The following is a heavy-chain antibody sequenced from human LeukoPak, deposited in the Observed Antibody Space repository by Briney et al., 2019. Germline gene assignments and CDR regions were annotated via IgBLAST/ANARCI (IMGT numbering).Heavy chain of an antibody. V-gene: IGHV4-39*01. D-gene: IGHD4-4*01. CDR1: GGSISSSSYY. CDR3: ARHPHTVTTGDYYYYGMDV. CDR2: IYYSGST. Sequence: SGPTLVKPSETLSLTCTVSGGSISSSSYYWGWIRQPPGKGLEWIGSIYYSGSTYYNPSLKSRVTISVDTSKNQFSLKLSSVTAADTAVYYCARHPHTVTTGDYYYYGMDVWGQGTTVTVSS. J-gene: IGHJ6*02.